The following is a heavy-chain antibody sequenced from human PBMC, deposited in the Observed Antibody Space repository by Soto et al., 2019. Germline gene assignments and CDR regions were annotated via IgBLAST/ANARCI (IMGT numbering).Heavy chain of an antibody. J-gene: IGHJ4*02. CDR3: AHGPPYGTDLDY. D-gene: IGHD3-10*01. V-gene: IGHV2-5*02. CDR1: GFSLSTSGVA. Sequence: QITLKESGPPLVKPTQTLTLTCTFSGFSLSTSGVAVGWIRQPPGKALEWLALIYWDGDKRYSPSLKSRLTITKDTTKNQVVLTMTDMDPVDTATYCCAHGPPYGTDLDYWGQGTLVTVSS. CDR2: IYWDGDK.